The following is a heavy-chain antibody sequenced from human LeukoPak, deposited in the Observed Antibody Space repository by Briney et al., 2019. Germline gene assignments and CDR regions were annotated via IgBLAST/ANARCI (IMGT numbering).Heavy chain of an antibody. CDR2: ISYDGSNK. CDR3: AKPPYGDSSQGGDFDY. CDR1: GFTFSSYG. J-gene: IGHJ4*02. Sequence: GGSLRLSCAASGFTFSSYGMHWVRQAPGKGLGWVAVISYDGSNKYYADSVKGRFTISRDNSKNTLYLQMHSLRAEDTAVYYCAKPPYGDSSQGGDFDYWGQGTLVTVSS. D-gene: IGHD4-17*01. V-gene: IGHV3-30*18.